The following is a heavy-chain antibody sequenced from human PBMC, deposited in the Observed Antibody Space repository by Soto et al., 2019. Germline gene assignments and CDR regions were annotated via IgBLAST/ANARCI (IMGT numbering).Heavy chain of an antibody. CDR1: GGSISSGGYY. CDR3: ARTSGVAAAGPFDY. CDR2: IYYSGST. D-gene: IGHD6-13*01. J-gene: IGHJ4*02. V-gene: IGHV4-31*03. Sequence: QVQLQESGPGLVKPSQTLSLTCTVSGGSISSGGYYWSWIRQHPGKGLEWIGYIYYSGSTYYNPSLQSGVTVSVNTSKNVCSLKLTSLTSADTAVYYWARTSGVAAAGPFDYWGQGTLVTVSS.